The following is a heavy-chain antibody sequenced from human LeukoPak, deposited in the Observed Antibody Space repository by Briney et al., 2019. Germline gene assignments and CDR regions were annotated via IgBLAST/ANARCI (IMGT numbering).Heavy chain of an antibody. CDR3: ARGGSDTAMAHDY. CDR2: INRGGSRT. Sequence: GGSLRLSCAASGFTFSSYWMHWVRQAPGKGLMWVSRINRGGSRTDYADSVKGRFTISRDDAKNTLYLQLNSLRAEDTAVYFCARGGSDTAMAHDYWGQGTLVIVSS. V-gene: IGHV3-74*01. J-gene: IGHJ4*02. CDR1: GFTFSSYW. D-gene: IGHD5-18*01.